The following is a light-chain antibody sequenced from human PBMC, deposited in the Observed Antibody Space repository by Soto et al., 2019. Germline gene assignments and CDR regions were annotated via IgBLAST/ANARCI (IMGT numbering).Light chain of an antibody. J-gene: IGKJ1*01. CDR1: QGISSY. Sequence: IQLTQSPSSLSASVGDRVTITCRASQGISSYLAWYQQKPGQAPKLLIYAASILQSGVPSRFSGSGSGTDFTLTISSLQPEDFATYYCQQLNSYPWTFGQGTKVEIK. CDR2: AAS. V-gene: IGKV1-9*01. CDR3: QQLNSYPWT.